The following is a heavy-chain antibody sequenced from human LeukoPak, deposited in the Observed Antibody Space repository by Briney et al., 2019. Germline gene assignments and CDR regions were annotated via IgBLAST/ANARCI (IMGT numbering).Heavy chain of an antibody. CDR2: IYYSGST. J-gene: IGHJ4*01. D-gene: IGHD2-15*01. CDR1: GVSISPYY. CDR3: ARGAAAFDY. V-gene: IGHV4-59*01. Sequence: PSETLSLTCTVSGVSISPYYWSWIRQPPGKGLEWIGYIYYSGSTTYNPSLKSPVTISVDTSRNQFSLKLSSVTAAGTAVYYCARGAAAFDYWGHGTLVTVSS.